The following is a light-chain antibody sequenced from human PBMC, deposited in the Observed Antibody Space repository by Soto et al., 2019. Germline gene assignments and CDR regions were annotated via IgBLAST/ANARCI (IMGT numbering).Light chain of an antibody. J-gene: IGKJ4*01. CDR2: GAS. CDR3: QQYNNWPLT. Sequence: EIVMTQSPATLSVSPGERATLSCRASQRVSSNLAWYQQKPGQAPRLLIYGASTRATGIPARFSGSGSGTEFTLTISSLQSEDFAVYYCQQYNNWPLTFGGGPKVAIK. V-gene: IGKV3-15*01. CDR1: QRVSSN.